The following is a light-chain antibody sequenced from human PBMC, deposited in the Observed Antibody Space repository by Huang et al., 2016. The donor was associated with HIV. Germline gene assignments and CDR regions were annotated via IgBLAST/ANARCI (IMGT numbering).Light chain of an antibody. V-gene: IGKV3-20*01. CDR2: GAS. J-gene: IGKJ3*01. CDR3: QQYDSSPIFT. Sequence: EIVLTQSPGTVSLSPGERATLSCRASQSVSSKYLAWYQQKPGQAPRLLLYGASYRATGIPDRFSGSGSGTDFTLTISRLEPEDFAVYYRQQYDSSPIFTFGPGTKVDIK. CDR1: QSVSSKY.